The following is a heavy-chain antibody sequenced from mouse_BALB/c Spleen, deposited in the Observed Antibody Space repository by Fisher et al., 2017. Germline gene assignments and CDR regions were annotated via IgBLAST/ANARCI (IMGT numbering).Heavy chain of an antibody. V-gene: IGHV1-26*01. J-gene: IGHJ4*01. D-gene: IGHD1-1*01. CDR3: ARAYGSSPSYAMDY. Sequence: KFKGKATLTVDKSSSTAYMELLSLTSEDSAVYYCARAYGSSPSYAMDYWGQGTSVTVSS.